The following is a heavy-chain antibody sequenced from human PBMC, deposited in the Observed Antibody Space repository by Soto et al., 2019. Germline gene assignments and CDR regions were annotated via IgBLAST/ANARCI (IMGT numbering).Heavy chain of an antibody. J-gene: IGHJ3*02. D-gene: IGHD3-22*01. CDR1: GGSISSSSYY. CDR3: ARQDDSSGFDAFDI. CDR2: IYYSGST. V-gene: IGHV4-39*01. Sequence: TSETLSLTCPVSGGSISSSSYYWGWIRQPPGKGLEWIGSIYYSGSTYYNPSLKSRVTISVDTSKNQFSLKLSSVTAADTAVYYCARQDDSSGFDAFDIWGQGTMVTVSS.